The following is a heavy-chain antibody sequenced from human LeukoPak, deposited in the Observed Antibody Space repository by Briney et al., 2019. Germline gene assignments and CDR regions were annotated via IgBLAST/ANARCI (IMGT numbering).Heavy chain of an antibody. CDR3: ARTRRIAVAEYYFDY. D-gene: IGHD6-19*01. CDR2: IYYSGST. CDR1: GGSISTYF. Sequence: SETLSLTCTVSGGSISTYFWTWIRQPPGKGLEWIGYIYYSGSTNYNPSLKSRVTISEDTSKNQFSLKLSSVTAADTAVYYCARTRRIAVAEYYFDYWGQGTLVTVSS. V-gene: IGHV4-59*01. J-gene: IGHJ4*02.